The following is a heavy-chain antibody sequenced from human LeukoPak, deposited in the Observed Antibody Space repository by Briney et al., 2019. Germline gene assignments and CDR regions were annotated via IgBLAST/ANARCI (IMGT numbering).Heavy chain of an antibody. CDR2: INPKSGGT. V-gene: IGHV1-2*02. D-gene: IGHD1-26*01. CDR3: ARDDDGIDY. Sequence: GASVKVSCKASGYTFTGYYIHWVRPAPGQGLEWMGWINPKSGGTNYAQKFQGRVTMTRETSISTAYMELTSLTSDDTAVYYCARDDDGIDYWGQGTLVIVSS. J-gene: IGHJ4*02. CDR1: GYTFTGYY.